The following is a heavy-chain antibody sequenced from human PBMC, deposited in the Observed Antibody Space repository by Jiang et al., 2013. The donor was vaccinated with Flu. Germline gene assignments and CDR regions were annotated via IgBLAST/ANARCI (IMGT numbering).Heavy chain of an antibody. V-gene: IGHV4-38-2*02. CDR1: GYSISSGYY. CDR2: SIIRGST. J-gene: IGHJ5*02. D-gene: IGHD2-15*01. CDR3: ARGHCSGGSCYSWPYNWFDP. Sequence: KPSETLSLTCTVSGYSISSGYYWGWIRQPPGKGLSGLGVSIIRGSTNYNPSLKSRVTISVDTSKNQFSLKLSSVTAADTAVYYCARGHCSGGSCYSWPYNWFDPWGQGTLVTVSS.